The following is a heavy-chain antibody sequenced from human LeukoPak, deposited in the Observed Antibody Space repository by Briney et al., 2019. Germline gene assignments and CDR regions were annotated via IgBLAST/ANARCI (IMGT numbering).Heavy chain of an antibody. CDR2: ISSSSNYI. CDR1: GFTFSSYS. J-gene: IGHJ6*04. D-gene: IGHD3-10*01. Sequence: GGSLRLSCAASGFTFSSYSMNWVRQAPRKGLEWVSSISSSSNYIYYADSVMGRFTISRDNAKNSLYLQMNSLRAEDTAVYYCARPVWFGELFYYGMDVWGKGTTVTVSS. CDR3: ARPVWFGELFYYGMDV. V-gene: IGHV3-21*01.